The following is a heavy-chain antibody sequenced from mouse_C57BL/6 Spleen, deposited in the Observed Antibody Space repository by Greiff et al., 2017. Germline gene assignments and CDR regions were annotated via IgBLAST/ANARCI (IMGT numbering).Heavy chain of an antibody. D-gene: IGHD1-1*01. CDR3: ARSLYGSSSACFAY. CDR1: GYTFTSYW. Sequence: QVQLQQPGAELVKPGASVKMSCKASGYTFTSYWITWVKQRPGQGLEWIGDIYPGSGSTNYNEKFKSKATLTVDTSSSTAYMQLSSLTSEDSAVYYCARSLYGSSSACFAYWGQGTLVTVSA. V-gene: IGHV1-55*01. CDR2: IYPGSGST. J-gene: IGHJ3*01.